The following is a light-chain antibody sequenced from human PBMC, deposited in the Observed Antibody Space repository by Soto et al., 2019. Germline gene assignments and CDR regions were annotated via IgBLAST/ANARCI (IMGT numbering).Light chain of an antibody. V-gene: IGKV1-39*01. J-gene: IGKJ5*01. CDR3: QQTYSPPSIT. CDR2: GAS. CDR1: QSISIY. Sequence: DIQMTQSPSSLSASVGDRVTITCRASQSISIYLNWYQLKPGKAPKLLLYGASSLQRGVPSRFSGSGSGSDFTLSISSLQPEDFTTYYCQQTYSPPSITFGQGTRLETK.